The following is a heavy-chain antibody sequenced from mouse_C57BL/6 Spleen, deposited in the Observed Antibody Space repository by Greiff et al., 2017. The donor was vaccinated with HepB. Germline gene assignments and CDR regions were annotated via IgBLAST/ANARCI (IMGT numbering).Heavy chain of an antibody. Sequence: VQLQQSGPELVKPGASVKLSCKASGYAFSSSWMNWVKQRPEKGLEWIGRIYPGDGDTNYNGKFKGKATLTADKSSSTAYMQLSSLTSEDSAVYFCARSFAYWGQGTLVTVSA. CDR1: GYAFSSSW. V-gene: IGHV1-82*01. CDR2: IYPGDGDT. CDR3: ARSFAY. J-gene: IGHJ3*01.